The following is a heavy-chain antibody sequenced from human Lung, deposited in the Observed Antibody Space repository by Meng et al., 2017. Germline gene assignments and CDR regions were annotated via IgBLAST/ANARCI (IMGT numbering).Heavy chain of an antibody. CDR3: ARGTPGRSYCDY. D-gene: IGHD3-10*01. V-gene: IGHV1-18*01. CDR1: DYTFTGYG. Sequence: QVQTGQSGPEVKKPGAAVKVPCKASDYTFTGYGVSWVRQAPGQGLEWMAWLGAHDGDTSHAPKFQGRVTVSADRPTATAYMELRSLRSDDTAVYYCARGTPGRSYCDYWGPGTLVTVSS. J-gene: IGHJ4*02. CDR2: LGAHDGDT.